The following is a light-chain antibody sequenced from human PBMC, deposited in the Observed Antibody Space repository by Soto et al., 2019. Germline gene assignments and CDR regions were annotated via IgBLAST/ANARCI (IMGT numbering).Light chain of an antibody. Sequence: VLTQSPGTLSLSPGGRATLSCRASQSVSSSNLAWYQKKSGQAPRVLIYGASTRATGIPDRFSGSGSGTDFTLTISRLEPEDFAVYYCQQYDSSPYTFGQGTNLEIK. CDR3: QQYDSSPYT. J-gene: IGKJ2*01. CDR2: GAS. V-gene: IGKV3-20*01. CDR1: QSVSSSN.